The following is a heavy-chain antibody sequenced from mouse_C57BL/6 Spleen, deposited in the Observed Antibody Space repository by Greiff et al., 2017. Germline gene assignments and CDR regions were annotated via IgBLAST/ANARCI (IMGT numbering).Heavy chain of an antibody. CDR2: ISNGGGST. Sequence: EVHLVESGGGLVQPGGSLKLSCAASGFTFSDYYMYWVRQTPEKRLEWVAYISNGGGSTYYPDTVKGRFTISRDNAKNTLYLQMSRLKSEDTAMYYCASPSYGSSYYYAMDYWGQGTSVTVSS. CDR1: GFTFSDYY. CDR3: ASPSYGSSYYYAMDY. V-gene: IGHV5-12*01. J-gene: IGHJ4*01. D-gene: IGHD1-1*01.